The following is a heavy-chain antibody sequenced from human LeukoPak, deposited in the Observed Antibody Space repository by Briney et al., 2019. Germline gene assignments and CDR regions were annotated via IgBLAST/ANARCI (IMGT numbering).Heavy chain of an antibody. Sequence: GESLKISCKGSGYSFTSYWIGWVRQIPGKGLGWMGNIYPGDSDTRYSPSFQGQVAISADKSIRTAYLQWSSLKASDTAMYYCARTTMVRGVTRHFDYWGQGTLVTVSS. V-gene: IGHV5-51*01. CDR3: ARTTMVRGVTRHFDY. D-gene: IGHD3-10*01. CDR1: GYSFTSYW. CDR2: IYPGDSDT. J-gene: IGHJ4*02.